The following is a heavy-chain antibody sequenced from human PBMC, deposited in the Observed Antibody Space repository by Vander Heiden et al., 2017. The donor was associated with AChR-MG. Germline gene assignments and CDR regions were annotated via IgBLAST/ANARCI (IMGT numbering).Heavy chain of an antibody. V-gene: IGHV3-21*01. CDR1: GFTFSTYS. CDR3: ARGDDFWSGYPYFDL. D-gene: IGHD3-3*01. Sequence: EVQLVASGGGLVKPGGSLRPPCAASGFTFSTYSMNWARQAPGKGLGWVSSISSSSSYIYYADSVKGRFTISRDNAKNSLYLQMNSLRAEDTAVYYCARGDDFWSGYPYFDLWGRGTLVTVSS. CDR2: ISSSSSYI. J-gene: IGHJ2*01.